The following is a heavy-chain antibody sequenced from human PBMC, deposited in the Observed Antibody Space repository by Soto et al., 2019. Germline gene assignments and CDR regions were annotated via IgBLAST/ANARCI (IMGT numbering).Heavy chain of an antibody. V-gene: IGHV4-4*07. CDR1: GGSISAYY. CDR2: VYVSGST. D-gene: IGHD4-17*01. Sequence: QVQLQESGPGPVKPSETLSLTCTVSGGSISAYYLIWIRQSAAKGLEWIGRVYVSGSTNYNPSLESRVTMSVDASKSQFSLNLISVTAADAAVYYCATALPDYGDYYFDSWGQGTLVTVSS. J-gene: IGHJ4*02. CDR3: ATALPDYGDYYFDS.